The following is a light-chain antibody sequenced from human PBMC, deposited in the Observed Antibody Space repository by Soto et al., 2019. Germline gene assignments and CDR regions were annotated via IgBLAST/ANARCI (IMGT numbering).Light chain of an antibody. Sequence: QSALTQPASVSGSPGQSITISCTGTSSDVGGYKYVSWYQQHPGKAPKLMIYDVNNRPSRVSNRFSGSKSGNTASLTISGLQAEDEADYYCSSYTSSSTPGVFGGGTKLTVL. J-gene: IGLJ2*01. CDR3: SSYTSSSTPGV. V-gene: IGLV2-14*01. CDR2: DVN. CDR1: SSDVGGYKY.